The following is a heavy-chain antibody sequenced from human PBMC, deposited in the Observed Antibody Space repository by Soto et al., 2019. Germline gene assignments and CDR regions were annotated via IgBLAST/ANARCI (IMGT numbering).Heavy chain of an antibody. D-gene: IGHD3-9*01. J-gene: IGHJ4*02. CDR1: GYTFTSYG. CDR3: ARQYDILTGYYLEVGY. Sequence: QVQLVQSGAEVKKPGASVKVSCKASGYTFTSYGISWVRQAPGQGLEWMGWISAYSGNTNYAQNLQGRVTMTTDTSTSIAYMELRSLRSDDTAVYYCARQYDILTGYYLEVGYWGQGTLVTVSS. V-gene: IGHV1-18*01. CDR2: ISAYSGNT.